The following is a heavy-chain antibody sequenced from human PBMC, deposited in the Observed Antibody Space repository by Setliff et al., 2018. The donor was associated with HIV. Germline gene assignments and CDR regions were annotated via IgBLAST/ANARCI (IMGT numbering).Heavy chain of an antibody. D-gene: IGHD2-8*01. V-gene: IGHV3-30*14. CDR1: GITVSGIY. J-gene: IGHJ4*02. CDR3: ARTEEWWRPFDY. CDR2: MSYDGNNK. Sequence: PGGSLRLSCVASGITVSGIYMTWVRQAPGKGLEWVSVMSYDGNNKYYADSVKGRFTISRDNSKNTLYLQMNSLRAEDTAVYYCARTEEWWRPFDYWGQGTLVTVSS.